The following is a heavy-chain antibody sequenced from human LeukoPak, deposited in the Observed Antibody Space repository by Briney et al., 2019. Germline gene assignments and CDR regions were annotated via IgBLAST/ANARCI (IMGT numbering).Heavy chain of an antibody. CDR2: INPSGGST. CDR1: GHTFTSYY. V-gene: IGHV1-46*01. J-gene: IGHJ4*02. Sequence: VASVKVSCKASGHTFTSYYMHWVRQAPGQGLEWMGIINPSGGSTSYAQKFQGRVTMTRDMSTSTAYMELSSLRSEDTAVYYCAREPVGIAARGLDYWGQGTLVTVSS. CDR3: AREPVGIAARGLDY. D-gene: IGHD6-6*01.